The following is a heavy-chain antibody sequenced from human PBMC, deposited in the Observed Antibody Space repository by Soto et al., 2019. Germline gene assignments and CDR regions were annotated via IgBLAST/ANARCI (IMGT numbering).Heavy chain of an antibody. Sequence: SETLSLTCTVSGGSISSYYWSWIRQPPGKGLEWIGYIYYSGSTNYNPSLKSRVTISVDTSKNQFSLKLSSVTAADTAVYYCARVRSSPYYYYGMDVWSQGTTVTVSS. CDR3: ARVRSSPYYYYGMDV. V-gene: IGHV4-59*01. CDR2: IYYSGST. D-gene: IGHD6-19*01. J-gene: IGHJ6*02. CDR1: GGSISSYY.